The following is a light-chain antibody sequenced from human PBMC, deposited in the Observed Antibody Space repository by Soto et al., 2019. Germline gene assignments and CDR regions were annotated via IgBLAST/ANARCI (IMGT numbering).Light chain of an antibody. CDR2: DAS. CDR1: QSVSRY. J-gene: IGKJ2*01. Sequence: EIVLTQSPATLSLSPGERDTLSCRASQSVSRYLAWYQQKPGQAPRLLIYDASNRATGIPARFSGSGSGTDFTLTISSLEPEDFAVYYCQQRSHWPPVFGQGTKVEIK. V-gene: IGKV3-11*01. CDR3: QQRSHWPPV.